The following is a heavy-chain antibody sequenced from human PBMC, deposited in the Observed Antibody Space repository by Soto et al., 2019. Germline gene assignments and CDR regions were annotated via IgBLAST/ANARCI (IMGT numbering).Heavy chain of an antibody. CDR1: GFTFSSYS. J-gene: IGHJ4*02. CDR3: ARDPRYSSGWYRSAAFNY. D-gene: IGHD6-19*01. Sequence: PGGSLRLSCAASGFTFSSYSMNWVRQAPGKGLEWVSYISSSSSTIYYADSVKGRFTISRDNAKNSLYLQMNSLRDEDTAVYYCARDPRYSSGWYRSAAFNYWGQGTLVTVSS. CDR2: ISSSSSTI. V-gene: IGHV3-48*02.